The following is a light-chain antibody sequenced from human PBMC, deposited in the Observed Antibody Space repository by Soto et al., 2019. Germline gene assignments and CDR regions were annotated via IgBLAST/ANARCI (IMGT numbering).Light chain of an antibody. CDR1: QSVLYRSNNKNY. J-gene: IGKJ1*01. V-gene: IGKV4-1*01. Sequence: DIVMTQSPDSLAVSLGERATINCKSSQSVLYRSNNKNYLAWYQQKPGQPPKPLIYWASTRESGVPDRFSGSESGTDFTLTISSLQAEDVAVYYCQQYYSSPPRTFGQGTKVEIK. CDR2: WAS. CDR3: QQYYSSPPRT.